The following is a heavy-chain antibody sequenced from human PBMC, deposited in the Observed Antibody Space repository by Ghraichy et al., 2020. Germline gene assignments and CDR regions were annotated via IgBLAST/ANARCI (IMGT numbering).Heavy chain of an antibody. J-gene: IGHJ4*02. CDR1: GFTFSSYW. Sequence: GGSLRLSCAVSGFTFSSYWMHWVRQAPGKGLVWVSRINSDGSSISYADSVKGRFTFSRENAKNTLYLQMNSLRADDTAVYYCARGGPEYCSGGSCYAGDYWGQGTLVTVSS. D-gene: IGHD2-15*01. CDR2: INSDGSSI. V-gene: IGHV3-74*01. CDR3: ARGGPEYCSGGSCYAGDY.